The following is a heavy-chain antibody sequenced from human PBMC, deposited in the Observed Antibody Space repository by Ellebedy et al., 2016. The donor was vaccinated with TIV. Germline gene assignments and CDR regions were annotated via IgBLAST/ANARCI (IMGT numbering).Heavy chain of an antibody. D-gene: IGHD1-26*01. J-gene: IGHJ2*01. CDR1: GGTFSSYA. V-gene: IGHV1-69*13. CDR3: ARNSGSYSGWYFDL. CDR2: IIPIFGTA. Sequence: AASVKVSCKASGGTFSSYAISWVRQAPGQGLEWMGGIIPIFGTANYAQKFQGRVTITADESTSTAYMELSSLRSEDTAVYYCARNSGSYSGWYFDLWGRGTLVTVSS.